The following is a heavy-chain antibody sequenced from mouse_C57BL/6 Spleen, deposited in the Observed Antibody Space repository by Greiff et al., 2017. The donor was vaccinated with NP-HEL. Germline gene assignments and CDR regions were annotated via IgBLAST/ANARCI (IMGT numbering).Heavy chain of an antibody. V-gene: IGHV1-82*01. CDR1: GYAFSSSW. Sequence: QVQLKESGPELVKPGASVKISCKASGYAFSSSWMNWVKQRPGKGLEWIGRIYPGDGDTNYNGKFKGKATLTADKSSSTAYMQLSSLTSEDSAVYFCARNDYGYGPGGYYAMDYWGQGTSVTVSS. D-gene: IGHD2-2*01. CDR2: IYPGDGDT. J-gene: IGHJ4*01. CDR3: ARNDYGYGPGGYYAMDY.